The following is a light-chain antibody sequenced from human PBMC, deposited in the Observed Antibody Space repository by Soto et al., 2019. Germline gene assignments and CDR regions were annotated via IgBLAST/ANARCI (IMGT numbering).Light chain of an antibody. Sequence: QSVLTQPPSASGSPGQSVTIACTGTSSDVGGYKYVSWYQQHPGKAPKLMIYEVNKRPSGVPDRFSGSKSGHTASLTVSGLQADDEAYYFCSSYAGRNIVLFGGGTKVTVL. V-gene: IGLV2-8*01. J-gene: IGLJ2*01. CDR2: EVN. CDR3: SSYAGRNIVL. CDR1: SSDVGGYKY.